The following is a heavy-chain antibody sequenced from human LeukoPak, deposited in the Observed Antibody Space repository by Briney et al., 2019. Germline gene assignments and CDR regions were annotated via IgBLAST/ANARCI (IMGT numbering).Heavy chain of an antibody. CDR1: GGSIRSGSYY. V-gene: IGHV4-61*02. J-gene: IGHJ6*04. CDR3: ARDDRYGDFHLV. Sequence: PSETLSLTCTVSGGSIRSGSYYWSWIRQPAGKGLEWIGRIYTSGSTNYNPSLKSRVTISVDTSKNQFSLKLSSVTAADTAVYYCARDDRYGDFHLVWGKGTTVTVSS. CDR2: IYTSGST. D-gene: IGHD4-17*01.